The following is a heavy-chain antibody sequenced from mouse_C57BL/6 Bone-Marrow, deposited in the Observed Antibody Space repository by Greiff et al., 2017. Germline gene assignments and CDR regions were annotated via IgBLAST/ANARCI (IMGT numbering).Heavy chain of an antibody. CDR2: IDPSDSYT. CDR3: ARRGTGTDWDFDV. CDR1: GYTFTSYW. V-gene: IGHV1-69*01. J-gene: IGHJ1*03. Sequence: VQLQQPGAELVMPGASVKLSCKASGYTFTSYWMHWVKQRPGQGLEWIGEIDPSDSYTNYNQKFKGKSTLTVDKSSSTAYMQLSSLTSEDSAVYYCARRGTGTDWDFDVWGTGTTVTVSS. D-gene: IGHD4-1*01.